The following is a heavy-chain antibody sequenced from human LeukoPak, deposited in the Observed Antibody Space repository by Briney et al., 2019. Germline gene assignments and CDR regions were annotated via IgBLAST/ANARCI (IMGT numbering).Heavy chain of an antibody. CDR2: IKQDGSEK. D-gene: IGHD6-13*01. CDR1: GFTFSSYW. J-gene: IGHJ4*02. Sequence: GGSLRLSCAASGFTFSSYWMSWLRQAPGKGREWVANIKQDGSEKYYVDSVKGRFTISRDNAKNSLYLQMNSLRAEDTAVYYCARDRHSISWYRTNDYWGQGTLVTASS. CDR3: ARDRHSISWYRTNDY. V-gene: IGHV3-7*01.